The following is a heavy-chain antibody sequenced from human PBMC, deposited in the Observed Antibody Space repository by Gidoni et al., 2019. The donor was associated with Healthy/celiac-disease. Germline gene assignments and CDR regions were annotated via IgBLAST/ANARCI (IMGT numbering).Heavy chain of an antibody. CDR1: GFTLRSYS. J-gene: IGHJ4*02. V-gene: IGHV3-21*01. CDR2: ISSSSRYI. Sequence: EVQLVESGGGLVKRGGSLRLSCAASGFTLRSYSMNWVHQAPGKGVEWLLSISSSSRYIYYADSGKGRFTISRDNAKNSLYLQMNSLRAEDTAVYYCAREIRGYSGYDPFDYWGQGTLVTVSS. CDR3: AREIRGYSGYDPFDY. D-gene: IGHD5-12*01.